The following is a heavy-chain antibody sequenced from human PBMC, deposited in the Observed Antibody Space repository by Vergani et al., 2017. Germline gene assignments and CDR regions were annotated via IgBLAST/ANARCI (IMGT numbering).Heavy chain of an antibody. V-gene: IGHV3-30*02. CDR3: AKDRRDGYKKGGVDY. CDR2: IRYDGSNK. J-gene: IGHJ4*02. CDR1: GFTFSSYS. Sequence: QVQLVESGGGVVQPGGSLRLSCAASGFTFSSYSMHWVRQAPGKGLEWVAFIRYDGSNKYYADSVKGRFTISRDNSKNTLYLQMNSLRAEDTAVYYCAKDRRDGYKKGGVDYWGQGTLVTVSS. D-gene: IGHD5-24*01.